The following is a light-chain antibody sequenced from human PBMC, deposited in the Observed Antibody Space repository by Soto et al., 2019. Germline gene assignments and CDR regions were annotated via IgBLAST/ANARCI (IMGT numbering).Light chain of an antibody. V-gene: IGKV2-24*01. Sequence: EIVMTQNQLSSPVTLGQPAAISCRSSQSLVHIDGNSYLSCLQQRPGQPPRLLIYKISVRVSGVPDRYSGRGAGTDFTLKISRVEPEDFGVYYCKQGRDWPWTFGQGTIVDVK. CDR3: KQGRDWPWT. J-gene: IGKJ1*01. CDR2: KIS. CDR1: QSLVHIDGNSY.